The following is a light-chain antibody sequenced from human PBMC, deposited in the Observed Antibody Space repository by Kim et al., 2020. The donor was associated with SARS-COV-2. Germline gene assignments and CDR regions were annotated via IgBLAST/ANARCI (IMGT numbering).Light chain of an antibody. V-gene: IGKV4-1*01. CDR1: QGVLYSSNNKNY. Sequence: RTTINCKSDQGVLYSSNNKNYLAWYQQKPGQPPKLLIYWASTRESGVPDRFSGSGSGTDFTLTISSLQAEDVAVYYCQQYYSTPYTFGQGTKLEI. CDR3: QQYYSTPYT. J-gene: IGKJ2*01. CDR2: WAS.